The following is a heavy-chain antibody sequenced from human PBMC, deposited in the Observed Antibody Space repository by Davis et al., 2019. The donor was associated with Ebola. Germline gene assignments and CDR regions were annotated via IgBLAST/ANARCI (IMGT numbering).Heavy chain of an antibody. CDR1: GFTFTSYD. CDR2: MNPNSGNT. V-gene: IGHV1-8*01. D-gene: IGHD4-17*01. J-gene: IGHJ4*02. CDR3: ASSAGIPVTTGY. Sequence: AASVKVSCKASGFTFTSYDINWVRQASGQGLEWIGWMNPNSGNTGCAQNFQGRVTMTRDTSISTAYMELSSLRSDDTAVYYCASSAGIPVTTGYWGQGTLVTVSS.